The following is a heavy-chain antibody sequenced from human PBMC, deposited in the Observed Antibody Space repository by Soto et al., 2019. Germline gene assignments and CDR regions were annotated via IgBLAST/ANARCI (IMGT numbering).Heavy chain of an antibody. CDR3: TTGFNPITGTTSWWFDP. CDR1: GFTFSNAW. Sequence: EVQLVESGGGLVKPGGSLRLSCAASGFTFSNAWMNWVRQAPGKGLEWVGRIKSKTDGGTTDYAAPVKGRFTISRDDSKNTLYLQMNSLKTEDTAVYYFTTGFNPITGTTSWWFDPWGQGTLVTVSS. J-gene: IGHJ5*02. V-gene: IGHV3-15*07. D-gene: IGHD1-7*01. CDR2: IKSKTDGGTT.